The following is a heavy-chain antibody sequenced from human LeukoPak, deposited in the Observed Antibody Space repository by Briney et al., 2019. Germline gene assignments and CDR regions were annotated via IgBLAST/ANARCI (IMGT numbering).Heavy chain of an antibody. CDR2: MNPNSGNT. D-gene: IGHD3-3*01. J-gene: IGHJ6*03. CDR3: ARGYPELRRLYMDV. CDR1: GYTFTSYD. Sequence: GASVKVSCKASGYTFTSYDINWVRQATGQGLEWMGWMNPNSGNTGYAQKFQGRVTITRNTSISTAYMELSSLRSEDTAVYYCARGYPELRRLYMDVWGKGTTVTVSS. V-gene: IGHV1-8*03.